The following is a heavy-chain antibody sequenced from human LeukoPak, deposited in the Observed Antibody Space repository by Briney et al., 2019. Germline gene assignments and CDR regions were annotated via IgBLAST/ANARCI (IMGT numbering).Heavy chain of an antibody. V-gene: IGHV4-34*01. D-gene: IGHD3-10*01. CDR3: ASFFYGSGRSNWFDP. CDR1: GGSFSGYY. Sequence: PSETLSLTCAVYGGSFSGYYWSWIRQPPGKGLEWIGEINHSGSTNYNPSLKSRVTISVDTSKNQFSLKLSSVTAADTAVYYCASFFYGSGRSNWFDPWGQGTLVTVSS. CDR2: INHSGST. J-gene: IGHJ5*02.